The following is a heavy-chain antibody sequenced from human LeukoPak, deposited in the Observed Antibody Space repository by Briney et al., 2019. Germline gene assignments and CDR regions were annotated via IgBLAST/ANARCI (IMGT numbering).Heavy chain of an antibody. Sequence: GESLQVSCKGSGYSFTSYWIGWVRQMPGKGLEWMGIISPGDADTRYSPSFQGQVTISADKSISTAYLQWSSLKASDTAMYYCARASGYNYGYCKLDYWGQGTLVTVSS. CDR1: GYSFTSYW. J-gene: IGHJ4*02. CDR2: ISPGDADT. CDR3: ARASGYNYGYCKLDY. V-gene: IGHV5-51*01. D-gene: IGHD5-18*01.